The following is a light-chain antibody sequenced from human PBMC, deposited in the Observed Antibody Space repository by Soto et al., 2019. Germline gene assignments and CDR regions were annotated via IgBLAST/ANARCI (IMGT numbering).Light chain of an antibody. CDR3: SSYTGSSTYVV. CDR1: SSDVGGYNY. Sequence: QSALTQPAYVSGSPGQSITISCTGTSSDVGGYNYVSWYQQHPGKAPKLMIYYVSNRPSGVSNRLSGSKSGNTASLTISGLQAEDEADYYCSSYTGSSTYVVFGGGTKLTVL. CDR2: YVS. V-gene: IGLV2-14*01. J-gene: IGLJ2*01.